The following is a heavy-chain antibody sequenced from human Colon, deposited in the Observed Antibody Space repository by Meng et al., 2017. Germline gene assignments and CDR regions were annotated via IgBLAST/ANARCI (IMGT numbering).Heavy chain of an antibody. CDR3: AKGAARWDYYGSGSYRNDAFDI. J-gene: IGHJ3*02. CDR1: GGSISSSSYY. Sequence: SETLSLTCTVSGGSISSSSYYWGWIRQPPGKGLEWIGSIYYSGSTYYNPSLKSRVTISVDTSKNQFSLKLSSVTAADTAVYYCAKGAARWDYYGSGSYRNDAFDIWGQATMVTVSS. V-gene: IGHV4-39*07. CDR2: IYYSGST. D-gene: IGHD3-10*01.